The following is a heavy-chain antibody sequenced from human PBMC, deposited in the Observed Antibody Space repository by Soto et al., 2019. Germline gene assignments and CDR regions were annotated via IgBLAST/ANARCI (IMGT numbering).Heavy chain of an antibody. V-gene: IGHV1-18*01. CDR3: ARGRYGDY. D-gene: IGHD1-1*01. Sequence: QVHLVRSGAEVKKPGASVKVSCQGSGYAFTTYGITWVRQAPGQGLEWMGWISAHNGNPTYAKKLQGRVTVTRDTSTSTAYMELRSLSYADTAVYYCARGRYGDYWGQGALVTVSS. CDR2: ISAHNGNP. CDR1: GYAFTTYG. J-gene: IGHJ4*02.